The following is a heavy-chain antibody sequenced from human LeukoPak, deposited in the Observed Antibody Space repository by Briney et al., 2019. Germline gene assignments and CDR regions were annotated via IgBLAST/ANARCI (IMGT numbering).Heavy chain of an antibody. CDR1: GGSISSGDYY. CDR2: IYHSGST. CDR3: ARASSPVDFDY. V-gene: IGHV4-30-4*01. Sequence: SQTLSLTCTVSGGSISSGDYYWRWIRQPPGKGLEWIGYIYHSGSTYYNPSLKSRVTISVDTSMNQFSLKLSSVTAADTAVYYCARASSPVDFDYWGQGTLVTVSS. J-gene: IGHJ4*02.